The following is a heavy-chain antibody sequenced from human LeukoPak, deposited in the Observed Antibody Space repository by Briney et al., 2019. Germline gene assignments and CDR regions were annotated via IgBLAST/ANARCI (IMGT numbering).Heavy chain of an antibody. CDR1: GFTFSDYY. D-gene: IGHD5-24*01. Sequence: GGSLRLSCAASGFTFSDYYMSWIRQAPGKGLDWISYISDSGHTTYYADSVKGRFTISRDNAKNSLYLQMNSLRAEDTAVYYCARTRKWNGSWGQGTLVTVSS. V-gene: IGHV3-11*01. CDR2: ISDSGHTT. CDR3: ARTRKWNGS. J-gene: IGHJ5*02.